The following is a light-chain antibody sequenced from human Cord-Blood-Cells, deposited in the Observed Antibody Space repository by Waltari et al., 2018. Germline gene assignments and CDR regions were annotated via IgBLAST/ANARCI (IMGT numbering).Light chain of an antibody. V-gene: IGKV1-39*01. J-gene: IGKJ4*01. CDR2: AAS. CDR1: QSISSY. Sequence: IQMTQSPSSLSASVGDRVTITCRASQSISSYLNWYQQKPGKAPKFLIYAASSLQSGVPSRFSGSGSCTDFTLTISSLQPEDFATYYCQQSYSTPRTFGGGTKVEIK. CDR3: QQSYSTPRT.